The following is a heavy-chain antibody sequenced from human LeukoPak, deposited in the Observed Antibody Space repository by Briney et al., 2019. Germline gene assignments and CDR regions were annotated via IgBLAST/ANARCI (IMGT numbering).Heavy chain of an antibody. CDR3: ARGGDY. Sequence: SETLSLTCTVSGYSISSDYYWSWIRQPPGKGLEWIGYIYYSGSTYYNPSLKSRLTISVDTSKNQFSLKLSSVTAADTAVYYCARGGDYWGQGTLVTVSS. CDR2: IYYSGST. V-gene: IGHV4-30-4*08. D-gene: IGHD3-16*01. CDR1: GYSISSDYY. J-gene: IGHJ4*02.